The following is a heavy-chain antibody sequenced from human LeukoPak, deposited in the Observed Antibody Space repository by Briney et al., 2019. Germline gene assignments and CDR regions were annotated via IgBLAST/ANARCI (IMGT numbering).Heavy chain of an antibody. CDR2: IKQDGSEK. CDR3: ARDLSYCTITSCSYYYYGMDV. CDR1: GFTFGTYW. J-gene: IGHJ6*02. V-gene: IGHV3-7*01. Sequence: GGSLRLSCAASGFTFGTYWMSWVRQAPGKGLEWVASIKQDGSEKYYVDSVKGRFTISGDNAKNSLYLQMNSLRAEDTALYYCARDLSYCTITSCSYYYYGMDVWGRGTTVTVSS. D-gene: IGHD2-2*01.